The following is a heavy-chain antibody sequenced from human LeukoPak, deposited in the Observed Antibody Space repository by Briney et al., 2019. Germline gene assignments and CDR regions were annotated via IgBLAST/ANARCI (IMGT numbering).Heavy chain of an antibody. CDR3: SRLSAMLRGPEPFYYFEY. CDR2: IKQDGSEK. CDR1: GGSFSGYY. V-gene: IGHV3-7*01. Sequence: PSETLSLTCAVYGGSFSGYYWSWVRQAPGKGLEWVANIKQDGSEKYYVDFVKGRFTISRDNAKNSLFLQMNNLRAEDTAVYYCSRLSAMLRGPEPFYYFEYWGQGILVTVSS. D-gene: IGHD3-10*01. J-gene: IGHJ4*02.